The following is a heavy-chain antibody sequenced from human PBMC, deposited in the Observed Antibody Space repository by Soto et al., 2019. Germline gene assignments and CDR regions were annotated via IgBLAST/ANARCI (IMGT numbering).Heavy chain of an antibody. CDR2: IYPGDSDT. Sequence: GESLKISCKGSWYSFTSYWIGWVRQVPGKGLEWMGIIYPGDSDTRYSPSFQGQVTISADKPISTAYLQWSSLKASDTAMYYCARPNGYSYGVTFDYWGQGTLVPVSS. CDR3: ARPNGYSYGVTFDY. J-gene: IGHJ4*02. D-gene: IGHD5-18*01. V-gene: IGHV5-51*01. CDR1: WYSFTSYW.